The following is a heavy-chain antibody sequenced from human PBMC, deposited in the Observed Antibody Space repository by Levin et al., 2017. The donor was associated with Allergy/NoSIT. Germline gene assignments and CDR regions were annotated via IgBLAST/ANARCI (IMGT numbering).Heavy chain of an antibody. V-gene: IGHV1-46*01. J-gene: IGHJ4*02. CDR3: ARDSSGWSVDY. CDR1: GYTFTSYH. CDR2: INPSAGNT. Sequence: ASVKVSCKTSGYTFTSYHMHWVRQAPGQGPEWMGIINPSAGNTAYAQNFQGGVTMTRDTSTSTVYMELSSLRFEDTAVYYCARDSSGWSVDYWGQGTLVTVSS. D-gene: IGHD6-19*01.